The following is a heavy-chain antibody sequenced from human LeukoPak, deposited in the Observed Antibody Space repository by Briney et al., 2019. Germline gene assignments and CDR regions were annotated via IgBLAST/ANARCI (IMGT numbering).Heavy chain of an antibody. CDR2: INHSGST. Sequence: PSETLSLTCAVYGGSFSGYYWSWIRQPPGKGLEWIGEINHSGSTNYNPSLKSRVTISVDTSENQFSLKLSSVTAADTAVYYCARGYGGIYYYYMDVWGKGTTVTVSS. CDR1: GGSFSGYY. D-gene: IGHD3-16*01. J-gene: IGHJ6*03. V-gene: IGHV4-34*01. CDR3: ARGYGGIYYYYMDV.